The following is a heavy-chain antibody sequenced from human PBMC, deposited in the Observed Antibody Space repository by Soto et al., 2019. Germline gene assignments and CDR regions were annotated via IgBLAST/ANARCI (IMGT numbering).Heavy chain of an antibody. Sequence: NPSETLSLTCTVSGGSISSYYWSWIRQPPGKGLEWIGYIYYSGSTNYNPSLKSRVTISVDTSKNQFSLKLSSVTAADTAVYYCARIRGCEGVSLFFVGRVCAFDIWGQGTMVTVSS. D-gene: IGHD3-3*01. CDR1: GGSISSYY. CDR2: IYYSGST. J-gene: IGHJ3*02. V-gene: IGHV4-59*01. CDR3: ARIRGCEGVSLFFVGRVCAFDI.